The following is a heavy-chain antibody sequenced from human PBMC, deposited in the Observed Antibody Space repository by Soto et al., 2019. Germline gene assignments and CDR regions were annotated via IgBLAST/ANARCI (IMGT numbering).Heavy chain of an antibody. J-gene: IGHJ4*02. CDR1: DFSVSTND. Sequence: EVQLVESGGGWVQPGGSLRLSCAASDFSVSTNDMIWVRQAPGKGLDLVSLIYNSSTHSDDLPYYADSVKGRFTIPRDNSPNTLYLKMNSLRAEDTAVYFCAGEGGIACSTASCAFVYWGQGNRVTVSS. D-gene: IGHD2-2*01. CDR2: IYNSSTHSDDLP. V-gene: IGHV3-66*01. CDR3: AGEGGIACSTASCAFVY.